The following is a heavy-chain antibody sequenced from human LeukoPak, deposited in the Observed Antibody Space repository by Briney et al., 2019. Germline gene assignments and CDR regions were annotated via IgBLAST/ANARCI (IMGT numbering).Heavy chain of an antibody. CDR2: ISSGSSYI. D-gene: IGHD6-19*01. Sequence: GGSLRLSCAASGFTFSSSGMNWVRQAPGKGLEWVSSISSGSSYIYYADSVKGRFTISRDNSKNTLYLQMNSLRAEDTAVYYCATSPPYSSGWYGYWGQGTLVTVSS. CDR3: ATSPPYSSGWYGY. J-gene: IGHJ4*02. CDR1: GFTFSSSG. V-gene: IGHV3-21*04.